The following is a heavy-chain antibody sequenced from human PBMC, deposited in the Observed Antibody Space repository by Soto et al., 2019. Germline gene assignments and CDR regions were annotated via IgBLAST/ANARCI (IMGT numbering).Heavy chain of an antibody. V-gene: IGHV2-5*02. J-gene: IGHJ3*02. CDR1: GFSLSTSGVG. CDR3: AHIVVRGYSGYDAFDI. CDR2: IYWDDDK. D-gene: IGHD5-12*01. Sequence: SGPTLVNPTQTLTLTCTFSGFSLSTSGVGVGWIRQPPGKALEWLALIYWDDDKRYSPSLKSRLTITKDTSKNQVVLTMTNMDPVDTATYYCAHIVVRGYSGYDAFDIWGQGTMVTVSS.